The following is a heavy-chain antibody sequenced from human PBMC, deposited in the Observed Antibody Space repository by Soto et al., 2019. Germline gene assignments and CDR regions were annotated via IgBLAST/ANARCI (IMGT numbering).Heavy chain of an antibody. CDR2: IGTAGDT. Sequence: GGSLRLSCAASGFTFSSYDMHWVRQATGKGLEWVSAIGTAGDTYYPGSVKGRFTISRENAKNSLYLQMNSLRAEDTAVYYCARDSVDSFQSYYYYGMDVWGQGTTVTVSS. J-gene: IGHJ6*02. CDR3: ARDSVDSFQSYYYYGMDV. D-gene: IGHD5-12*01. CDR1: GFTFSSYD. V-gene: IGHV3-13*01.